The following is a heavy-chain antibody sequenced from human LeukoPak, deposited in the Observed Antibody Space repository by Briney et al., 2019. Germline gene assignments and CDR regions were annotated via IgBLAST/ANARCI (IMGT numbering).Heavy chain of an antibody. J-gene: IGHJ6*03. D-gene: IGHD2-2*01. CDR3: ARGYCSSTSCYAGYYYYMDV. CDR1: GGSISSSSYY. CDR2: IYYSGST. Sequence: SETLSLTCTVSGGSISSSSYYWGWIRQPPGKGLEWIGSIYYSGSTYYNPSLKSRVTISVDTSKNQFSLELSSVTAADTAVYYCARGYCSSTSCYAGYYYYMDVWGKGTTVTVSS. V-gene: IGHV4-39*07.